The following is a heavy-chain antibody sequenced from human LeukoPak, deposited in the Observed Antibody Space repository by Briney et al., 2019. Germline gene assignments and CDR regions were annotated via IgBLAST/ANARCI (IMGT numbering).Heavy chain of an antibody. Sequence: PSETPSLTCAVSGGSISSNNWWSWVRQTPGKGLEWIGEIYNSGSTNYNPSLKSRVTISVDKSKNQFSLRLSSVTAADTAVYYCARSGNSWYFDLWGRGTLVTVSS. CDR3: ARSGNSWYFDL. V-gene: IGHV4-4*02. CDR2: IYNSGST. J-gene: IGHJ2*01. D-gene: IGHD4-23*01. CDR1: GGSISSNNW.